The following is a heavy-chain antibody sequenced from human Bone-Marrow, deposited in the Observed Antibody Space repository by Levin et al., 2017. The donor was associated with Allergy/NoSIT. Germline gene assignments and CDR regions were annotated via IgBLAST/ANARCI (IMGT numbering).Heavy chain of an antibody. CDR3: AWGGGSGSSSSSDYHFYYMDA. CDR1: GNSLSTFA. D-gene: IGHD2-2*01. CDR2: IIPIYGRG. Sequence: ASVKVSCKAAGNSLSTFAITWVRQAPGQGLEWLGGIIPIYGRGNYAQRFQGRLTITADESTGKVYMELRSLTPEDTAIYYCAWGGGSGSSSSSDYHFYYMDAWDEGTTVIVSS. J-gene: IGHJ6*03. V-gene: IGHV1-69*13.